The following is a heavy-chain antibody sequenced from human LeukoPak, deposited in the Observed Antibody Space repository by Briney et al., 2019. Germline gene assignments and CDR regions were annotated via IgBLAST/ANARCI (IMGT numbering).Heavy chain of an antibody. CDR1: GYTFTSYA. Sequence: ASVKVSCKASGYTFTSYAMHWVRQAPGQRLEWMGWINAGNGSTKYSQKFQGRVTITRDTSASTAYMELSSLRSEDTAVYYCARVKNRGAAAPGAFDIWGQGTMVTVSS. J-gene: IGHJ3*02. CDR3: ARVKNRGAAAPGAFDI. CDR2: INAGNGST. V-gene: IGHV1-3*01. D-gene: IGHD6-13*01.